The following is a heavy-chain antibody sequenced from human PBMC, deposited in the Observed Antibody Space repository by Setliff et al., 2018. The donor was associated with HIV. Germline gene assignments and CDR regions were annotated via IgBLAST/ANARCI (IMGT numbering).Heavy chain of an antibody. Sequence: PSETLSLTCTVSGDSLAGTHYSWGWVRQPPGQGLEWLGNRFHTGSSYFNPSLKSRLTTSVDTSKNQFSLGLISMTAADSAVYYCARLGDNSDWRSIYFFYYMDVWGKGTTVTVSS. CDR2: RFHTGSS. CDR1: GDSLAGTHYS. V-gene: IGHV4-39*01. CDR3: ARLGDNSDWRSIYFFYYMDV. J-gene: IGHJ6*03. D-gene: IGHD3-22*01.